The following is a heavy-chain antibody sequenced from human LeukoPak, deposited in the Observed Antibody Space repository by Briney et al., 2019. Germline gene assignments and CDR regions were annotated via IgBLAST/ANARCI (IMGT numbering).Heavy chain of an antibody. V-gene: IGHV1-18*01. CDR1: GGTFSSYG. CDR2: ISAYNGNT. CDR3: ARDRGSGSFDY. Sequence: GPVKVSCKASGGTFSSYGISWVRQAPGQGLEWMGWISAYNGNTNYAQKLQGRVTMTTDTSTSTAYMELRSLRSDDTAVYYCARDRGSGSFDYWGQGTLVTVSS. D-gene: IGHD3-10*01. J-gene: IGHJ4*02.